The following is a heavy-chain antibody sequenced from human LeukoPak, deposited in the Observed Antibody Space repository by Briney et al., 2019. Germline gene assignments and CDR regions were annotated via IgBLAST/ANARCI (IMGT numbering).Heavy chain of an antibody. J-gene: IGHJ4*02. Sequence: SETLSLTCTISGGSISSYYWSWIRQPPGKGLEWIGYIYYSGSTNYNPSLKSRVTISVDTSKNQFSLKLSSVTAADTAVYYCARDSLSVAGPYYFDYWGQGTLVTVSS. V-gene: IGHV4-59*01. CDR3: ARDSLSVAGPYYFDY. D-gene: IGHD6-19*01. CDR2: IYYSGST. CDR1: GGSISSYY.